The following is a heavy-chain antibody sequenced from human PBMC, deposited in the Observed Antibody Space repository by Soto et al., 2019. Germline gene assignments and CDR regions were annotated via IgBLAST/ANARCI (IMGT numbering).Heavy chain of an antibody. Sequence: QLQLQQWGAGLLKPSETLSLTCAVYGGSLSAYYWSWVRQTPGKGLEWIGEISHSGTSNYNPSLKSRVTISADMSKNQFFLKLNSVTAADTAVYYCARGEAYSIYQSRWGQGTLVTVSS. CDR3: ARGEAYSIYQSR. CDR2: ISHSGTS. V-gene: IGHV4-34*01. D-gene: IGHD4-4*01. J-gene: IGHJ4*02. CDR1: GGSLSAYY.